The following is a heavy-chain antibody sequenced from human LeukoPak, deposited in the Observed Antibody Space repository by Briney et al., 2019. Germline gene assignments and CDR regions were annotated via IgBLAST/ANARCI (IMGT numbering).Heavy chain of an antibody. CDR1: GGTFSSYA. J-gene: IGHJ5*02. CDR3: AAALFSWDIVVVVAATRRWNWFDP. D-gene: IGHD2-15*01. Sequence: SVKVSCKASGGTFSSYAISWVRQAPGQGLEWMGGIISIFGTANYAQKFQGRVTITTGESTSTAYMELSSLRSEDTAVYYCAAALFSWDIVVVVAATRRWNWFDPWGQGTLVTVSS. V-gene: IGHV1-69*05. CDR2: IISIFGTA.